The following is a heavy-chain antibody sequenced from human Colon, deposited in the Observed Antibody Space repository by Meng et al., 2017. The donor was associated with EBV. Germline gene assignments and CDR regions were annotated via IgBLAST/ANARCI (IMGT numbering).Heavy chain of an antibody. Sequence: VQLVQSGSELKKPGASVNVSCKASGYTFTSYAMNWVRQAPGQGLEWMGWISAYNGNTNYAQKLQGRVTMTTDTSTSTAYMELRSLRSDDTAVYYCARNRPRGVATGANWFDPWGQGTLVTVSS. CDR3: ARNRPRGVATGANWFDP. D-gene: IGHD5-12*01. CDR2: ISAYNGNT. CDR1: GYTFTSYA. V-gene: IGHV1-18*01. J-gene: IGHJ5*02.